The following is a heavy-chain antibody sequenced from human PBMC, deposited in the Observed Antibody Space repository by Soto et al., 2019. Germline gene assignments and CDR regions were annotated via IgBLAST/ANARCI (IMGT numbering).Heavy chain of an antibody. Sequence: PGGSLSLSCAASGFTFSSYAMSWVRQAPGKGLEWVSAISGSGGSTYYADSVKGRFTISRDNSKNTLYLQMNSLRAEDTAVYYCAKDGCSGGSCDPDYSGMDVWGHGTIVTVSS. CDR3: AKDGCSGGSCDPDYSGMDV. CDR2: ISGSGGST. V-gene: IGHV3-23*01. D-gene: IGHD2-15*01. CDR1: GFTFSSYA. J-gene: IGHJ6*02.